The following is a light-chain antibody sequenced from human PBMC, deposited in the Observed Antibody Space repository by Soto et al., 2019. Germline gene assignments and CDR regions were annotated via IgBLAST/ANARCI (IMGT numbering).Light chain of an antibody. CDR2: DNT. Sequence: VLTQPPSVSGAPGQRVTISCTGSSSNIGAGFDVHWYQHLPGTAPKPLIYDNTNRPSGVPDRFSGSKSGTSASLAITGLQAEDEADYYCQSYDSSLSGWLFGGGTKVTVL. V-gene: IGLV1-40*01. J-gene: IGLJ2*01. CDR1: SSNIGAGFD. CDR3: QSYDSSLSGWL.